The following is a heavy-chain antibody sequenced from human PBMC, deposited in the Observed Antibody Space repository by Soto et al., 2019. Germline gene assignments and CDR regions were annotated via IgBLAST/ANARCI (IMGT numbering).Heavy chain of an antibody. D-gene: IGHD2-2*01. CDR3: AKLSCTSSTCYFPGCFDP. CDR1: GDSISGGASF. Sequence: PSETLSLTCTVSGDSISGGASFWSWIRQPPGKGLEWIANVYYSGSSYYNPSLKSRLTISVDTTKTQFSLQLKSMTAADTAVYYCAKLSCTSSTCYFPGCFDPWRQGTLVTVSS. CDR2: VYYSGSS. V-gene: IGHV4-31*03. J-gene: IGHJ5*02.